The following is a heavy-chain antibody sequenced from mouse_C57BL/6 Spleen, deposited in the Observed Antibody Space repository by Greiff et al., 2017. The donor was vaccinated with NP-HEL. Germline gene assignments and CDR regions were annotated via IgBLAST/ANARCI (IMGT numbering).Heavy chain of an antibody. CDR2: IDPATGGT. CDR3: TRYDDGDSDY. J-gene: IGHJ2*01. D-gene: IGHD2-12*01. CDR1: GYTFTDYE. Sequence: QVQLQQSGAELVRPGASVTLSCKASGYTFTDYEMHWVKQTPVHGLEWIGAIDPATGGTAYNQKFKGKAILTADKSSSTAYMELRSLTSEDSAVYYSTRYDDGDSDYWGQGTTLTASS. V-gene: IGHV1-15*01.